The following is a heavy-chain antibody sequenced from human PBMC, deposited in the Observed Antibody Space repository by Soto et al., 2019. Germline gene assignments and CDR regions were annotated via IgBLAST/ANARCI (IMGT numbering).Heavy chain of an antibody. J-gene: IGHJ4*02. CDR3: ARVGSVAAATPFDY. V-gene: IGHV3-21*01. Sequence: EVQLVESGGGLVKPGGSLRLSCAASGFTFSSYTMNWVRQAPGKGLEWVSFVSSSGSYIYYTDSVRGRFTISRDNAKNSLSLQMNSLRGEDTAVYYCARVGSVAAATPFDYWGEGTLVTVSS. CDR1: GFTFSSYT. CDR2: VSSSGSYI. D-gene: IGHD2-15*01.